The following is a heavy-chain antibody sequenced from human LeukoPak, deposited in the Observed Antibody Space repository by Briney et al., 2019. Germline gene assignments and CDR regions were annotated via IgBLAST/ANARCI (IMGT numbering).Heavy chain of an antibody. Sequence: ASVTVSCKASGYTFSNYNINWVRQAPGQGLEWMGWMNPNSGNTGYAQKFQGRVTMTRNTSISTAYMELSSLRSEDTAVYYCARGVTYYDFWSGYSKPYFDYWGQGTLVTVSS. CDR3: ARGVTYYDFWSGYSKPYFDY. D-gene: IGHD3-3*01. CDR1: GYTFSNYN. CDR2: MNPNSGNT. V-gene: IGHV1-8*01. J-gene: IGHJ4*02.